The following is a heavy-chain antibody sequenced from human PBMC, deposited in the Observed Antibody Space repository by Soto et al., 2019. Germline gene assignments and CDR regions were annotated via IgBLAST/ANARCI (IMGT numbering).Heavy chain of an antibody. D-gene: IGHD2-21*01. CDR2: ISYDGSNK. J-gene: IGHJ4*01. V-gene: IGHV3-30-3*01. CDR3: ARSLSVRRRFLPSGPTPLVSDY. CDR1: GVTFSSYA. Sequence: RLACPGSGVTFSSYAMHVVRQAPGKLLEGEADISYDGSNKYYADSVKGRFTISRDNSKHTRYLQINSLRAEDTAVYYGARSLSVRRRFLPSGPTPLVSDY.